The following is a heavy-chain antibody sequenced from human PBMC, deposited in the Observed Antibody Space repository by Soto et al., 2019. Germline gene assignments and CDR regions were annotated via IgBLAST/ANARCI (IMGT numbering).Heavy chain of an antibody. J-gene: IGHJ4*02. Sequence: EVQLLESGGGLVQPGGSLRLSCAASGFTFSSYAMSWVRQAPGKGLEWVSAISGSGGSTYYADSVKGRFTSSRDNSKNTLYLQMNSLRAEDTAVYYCAKVRIKGYGPFDYWGQGTLVTVSS. CDR3: AKVRIKGYGPFDY. V-gene: IGHV3-23*01. CDR1: GFTFSSYA. D-gene: IGHD5-18*01. CDR2: ISGSGGST.